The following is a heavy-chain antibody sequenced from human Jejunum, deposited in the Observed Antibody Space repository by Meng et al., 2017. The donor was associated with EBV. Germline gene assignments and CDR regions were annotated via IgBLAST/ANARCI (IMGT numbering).Heavy chain of an antibody. CDR2: ISSGSGSTL. CDR1: GFSLRDYY. CDR3: AASAVVAPHY. V-gene: IGHV3-11*01. J-gene: IGHJ4*02. D-gene: IGHD2-15*01. Sequence: QLQQWELREGLVSTGWSLRPPCDASGFSLRDYYMGWTRQAPGKGLEWVSYISSGSGSTLYYADSVGGRFTISRDNAKNSLYLQMNSLRAEDTAVYYCAASAVVAPHYWGQGTLVTVSS.